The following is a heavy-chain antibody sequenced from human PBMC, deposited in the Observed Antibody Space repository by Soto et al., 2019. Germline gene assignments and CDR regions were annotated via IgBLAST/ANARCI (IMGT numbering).Heavy chain of an antibody. CDR1: GSTFTSYG. CDR3: ARDGGSGWSYYYYYGMDV. Sequence: ATVKVSCKASGSTFTSYGISWVRQAPGQRLERMGWISAYNGNTNYAQKLQGRVTMTTDTSTSTAYMELRSLRSDDTAVYYCARDGGSGWSYYYYYGMDVWGQGTTVTVSS. D-gene: IGHD6-19*01. CDR2: ISAYNGNT. V-gene: IGHV1-18*04. J-gene: IGHJ6*02.